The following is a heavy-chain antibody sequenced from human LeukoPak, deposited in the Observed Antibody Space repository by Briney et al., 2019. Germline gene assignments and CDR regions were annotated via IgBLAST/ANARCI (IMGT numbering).Heavy chain of an antibody. CDR1: GYSISSGYY. Sequence: SETLSLTCTVSGYSISSGYYWGWIRQPPGKGLEWIGSIYHSGSTYYNPPLKSRVTISVDTSKNQFSLKLSSVTAADTAVYYCARGVLLWFGEPRSWFDPWGQGTLVTVSS. D-gene: IGHD3-10*01. V-gene: IGHV4-38-2*02. CDR2: IYHSGST. CDR3: ARGVLLWFGEPRSWFDP. J-gene: IGHJ5*02.